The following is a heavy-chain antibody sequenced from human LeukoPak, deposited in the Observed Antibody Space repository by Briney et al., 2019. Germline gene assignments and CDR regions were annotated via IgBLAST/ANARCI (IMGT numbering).Heavy chain of an antibody. D-gene: IGHD3-22*01. CDR2: ISAYNGNT. Sequence: GASVKVSCKASGYTFISYGISWVRQAPGQGLEWMGWISAYNGNTNYAQKLQGRVTMTTDTSTSTAYMELRSLRSDDTAVHYCARVPLFDSSGYYLSWYFDLWGRGTLVTVSS. CDR1: GYTFISYG. V-gene: IGHV1-18*01. CDR3: ARVPLFDSSGYYLSWYFDL. J-gene: IGHJ2*01.